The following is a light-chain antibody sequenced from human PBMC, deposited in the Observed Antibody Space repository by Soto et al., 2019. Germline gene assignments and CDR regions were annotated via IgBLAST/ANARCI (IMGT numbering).Light chain of an antibody. J-gene: IGKJ5*01. V-gene: IGKV1-33*01. CDR1: QDIRNY. Sequence: DIQMTQSPSSLSASVGDRVTITCQASQDIRNYLNWYQQKPGKAPKLLIYATTNLERGVPSRFSGNGSATDFNFTISSLQPEDIASYYCKRFYNLQSITFGQGTRLEI. CDR3: KRFYNLQSIT. CDR2: ATT.